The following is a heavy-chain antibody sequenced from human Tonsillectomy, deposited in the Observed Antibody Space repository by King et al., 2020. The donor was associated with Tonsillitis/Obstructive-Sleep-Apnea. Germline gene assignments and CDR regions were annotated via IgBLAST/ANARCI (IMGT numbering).Heavy chain of an antibody. CDR3: ARDLNSITMIVLVYTGYFQH. CDR2: ISYDGSNK. V-gene: IGHV3-30*04. Sequence: VQLVESGGGVVQPGRSLRLSCAASGFTFSSYAMHWVRQAPGKGLEWVAVISYDGSNKYYADSVKGRFTISRDNSKNTLYLQMNSLRAEDTAVYYCARDLNSITMIVLVYTGYFQHWGQGTLVTVSS. J-gene: IGHJ1*01. CDR1: GFTFSSYA. D-gene: IGHD3-22*01.